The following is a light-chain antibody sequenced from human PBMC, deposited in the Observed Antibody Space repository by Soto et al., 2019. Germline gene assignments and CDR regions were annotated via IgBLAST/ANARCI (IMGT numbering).Light chain of an antibody. CDR2: GAS. Sequence: EIVLTQSPASLSLSPGERATLSCMASQSVSSHLAWFQQRPGQAPRLLIYGASNRATGIPARFGGSGSGTNFTLTISSLEPEDFAVYYCEQRSNWPPVLTFGGGTKVASK. CDR3: EQRSNWPPVLT. J-gene: IGKJ4*01. V-gene: IGKV3-11*01. CDR1: QSVSSH.